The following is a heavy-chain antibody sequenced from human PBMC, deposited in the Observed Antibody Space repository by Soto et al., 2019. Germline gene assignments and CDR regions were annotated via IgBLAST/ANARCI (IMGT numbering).Heavy chain of an antibody. D-gene: IGHD3-10*01. Sequence: GESLKISCKGSGYSFTSYWIGWVRQMPGKGLDWMGIVYPGDSDTRYSPSFQGRVTISADKSISTAYLQWSSLKASDTAMYYCARHEVLLWFGESIPGGMDGWGQGTTVTVSS. CDR3: ARHEVLLWFGESIPGGMDG. V-gene: IGHV5-51*01. CDR1: GYSFTSYW. J-gene: IGHJ6*02. CDR2: VYPGDSDT.